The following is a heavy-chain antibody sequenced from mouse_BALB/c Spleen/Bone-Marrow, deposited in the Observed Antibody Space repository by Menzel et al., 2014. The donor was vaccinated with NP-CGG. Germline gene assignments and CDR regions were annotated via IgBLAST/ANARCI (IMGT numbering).Heavy chain of an antibody. CDR2: IYPGDGDT. CDR1: GYAFSSYW. D-gene: IGHD2-2*01. V-gene: IGHV1-80*01. J-gene: IGHJ4*01. Sequence: VQLQESGAELVRPGFSVKMSCKASGYAFSSYWMSWVKQRPGQGLEWIGQIYPGDGDTNYNGKFKGKATLTADKSSSTAYMQLSSLTSGDSAVYFCVRWFPAMDYWGQATSVTVSS. CDR3: VRWFPAMDY.